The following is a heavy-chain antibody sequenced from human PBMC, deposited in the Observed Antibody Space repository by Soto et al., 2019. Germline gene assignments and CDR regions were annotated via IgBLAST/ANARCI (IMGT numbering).Heavy chain of an antibody. CDR2: ISAGGGST. J-gene: IGHJ5*02. Sequence: EVQLLESGGGLVQPGGSLRLSCAASGFTFSSYAMSWVRQAPGKGLEWVSVISAGGGSTYYAESVKGLFTISRDNSKNTLYLQVKSLRAEHTAVYYCAKGTYSKGFDPWGRGTLVTVSS. CDR1: GFTFSSYA. V-gene: IGHV3-23*01. CDR3: AKGTYSKGFDP. D-gene: IGHD4-4*01.